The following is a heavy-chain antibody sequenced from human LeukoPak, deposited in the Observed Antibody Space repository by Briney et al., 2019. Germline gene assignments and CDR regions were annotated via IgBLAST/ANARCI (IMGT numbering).Heavy chain of an antibody. CDR3: ARRYGSGSYYFDY. D-gene: IGHD3-10*01. Sequence: GGSLRLSCAASGFTVSSNYMSWVRQAPGKGLEWVSAISGSGGSTYYADSVKGRFTISRDNSKNTLYLQMNCLRAEDTAVYYCARRYGSGSYYFDYWGQGTLVTVSS. CDR2: ISGSGGST. J-gene: IGHJ4*02. CDR1: GFTVSSNY. V-gene: IGHV3-23*01.